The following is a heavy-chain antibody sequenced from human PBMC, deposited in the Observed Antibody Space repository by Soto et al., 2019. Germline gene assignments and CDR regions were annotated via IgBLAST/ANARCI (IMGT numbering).Heavy chain of an antibody. V-gene: IGHV4-30-2*01. Sequence: PSAPLSLTCAVSGGSIRSGGYSWSWIRQPPGKGLEWIGYISPSGSTYYNPPLKSRVTISVDRSKNQFSLKLSSVTAADTAVYYCARRWVATRGGFFDYWGQGTLVTVAS. J-gene: IGHJ4*02. CDR2: ISPSGST. CDR1: GGSIRSGGYS. D-gene: IGHD2-8*02. CDR3: ARRWVATRGGFFDY.